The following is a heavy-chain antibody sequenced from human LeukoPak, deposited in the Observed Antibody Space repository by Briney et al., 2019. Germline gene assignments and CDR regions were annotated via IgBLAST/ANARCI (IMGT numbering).Heavy chain of an antibody. Sequence: GGSLRLSCAASGFTFSSYGMHWVRQAPGKGLEWVAVISYDGSNRYYADSVKGRFTISRDKSKNTLYLQMNSLRDEDTAVYYCARDGRAGYCSGGSCKVNWFDPWGQGTLVTVSS. CDR1: GFTFSSYG. CDR2: ISYDGSNR. V-gene: IGHV3-30*03. CDR3: ARDGRAGYCSGGSCKVNWFDP. D-gene: IGHD2-15*01. J-gene: IGHJ5*02.